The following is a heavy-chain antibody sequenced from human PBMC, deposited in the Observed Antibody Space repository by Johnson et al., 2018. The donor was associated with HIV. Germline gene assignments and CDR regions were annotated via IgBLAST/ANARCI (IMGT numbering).Heavy chain of an antibody. V-gene: IGHV3-33*01. CDR3: ASLPWGFYTFDI. CDR1: GLTFSSYG. J-gene: IGHJ3*02. Sequence: QEQLVESGGGVVQPGRSLRLSCAASGLTFSSYGMHWVRQAPGKGLEWVAVIWYDGSNKDYADSVKGRFTISRDNSKNTLYLQMNSLRAEDTAVYYCASLPWGFYTFDIWGQGTMVTVSS. D-gene: IGHD2-2*02. CDR2: IWYDGSNK.